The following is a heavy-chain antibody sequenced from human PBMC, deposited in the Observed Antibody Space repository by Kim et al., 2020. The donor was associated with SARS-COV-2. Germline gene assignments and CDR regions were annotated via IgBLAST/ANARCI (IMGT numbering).Heavy chain of an antibody. CDR1: GFTFSSYS. Sequence: GGSLRLSCAASGFTFSSYSMNWVRQAPGKGLEWVSYISSSSSTIYYADSVKGRFTISRDNAKNSLYLQMNSLRDEDTAVYYCARAGGYCSGGSCYPGWGQGTLVTVSS. V-gene: IGHV3-48*02. CDR3: ARAGGYCSGGSCYPG. CDR2: ISSSSSTI. J-gene: IGHJ4*02. D-gene: IGHD2-15*01.